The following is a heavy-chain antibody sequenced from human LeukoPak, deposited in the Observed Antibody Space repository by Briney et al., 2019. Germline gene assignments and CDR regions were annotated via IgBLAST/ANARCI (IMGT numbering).Heavy chain of an antibody. V-gene: IGHV3-23*01. CDR3: AKADATIGGAFDT. CDR2: ISGTADSK. Sequence: GGSLRLSCAASRFIFRNYAMSWVRQAPGRGLEGLSIISGTADSKYYADSVKSRFTISRDNPRSTLYLEMNILRAEATAVYYCAKADATIGGAFDTWGQGTMVIVSS. D-gene: IGHD3-16*01. J-gene: IGHJ3*02. CDR1: RFIFRNYA.